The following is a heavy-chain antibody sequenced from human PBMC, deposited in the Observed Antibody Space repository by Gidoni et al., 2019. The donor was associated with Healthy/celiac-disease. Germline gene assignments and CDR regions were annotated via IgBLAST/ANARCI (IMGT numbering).Heavy chain of an antibody. D-gene: IGHD3-22*01. J-gene: IGHJ6*03. CDR2: SSNRSSYR. CDR3: ARDGGGGVYYDSSGYFLGYYYYMDV. V-gene: IGHV3-21*01. Sequence: EVQLVESGGGLVKPGGSLRLSCAASGFPFSSYSMTWVGQAPGKGLEWVASSSNRSSYRYYADSGKCRVTSSRDNAQNSLERKMNSRRAEDTVVYYCARDGGGGVYYDSSGYFLGYYYYMDVWGKGTTVTVSS. CDR1: GFPFSSYS.